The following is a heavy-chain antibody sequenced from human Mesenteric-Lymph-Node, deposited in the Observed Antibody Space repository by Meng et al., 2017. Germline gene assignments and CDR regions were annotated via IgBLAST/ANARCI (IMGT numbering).Heavy chain of an antibody. V-gene: IGHV1-18*01. CDR2: ISAYNGNT. J-gene: IGHJ4*02. Sequence: ASAKVSCKASGYTFTSYGISWVRHAPGQGLKWMGWISAYNGNTNYAQKLQGRVTMTTDTSTSTAYMELRSLRSEDTSVYYCARAYYDILTGYFQRPHGYSGQGTLVTVSS. CDR3: ARAYYDILTGYFQRPHGY. D-gene: IGHD3-9*01. CDR1: GYTFTSYG.